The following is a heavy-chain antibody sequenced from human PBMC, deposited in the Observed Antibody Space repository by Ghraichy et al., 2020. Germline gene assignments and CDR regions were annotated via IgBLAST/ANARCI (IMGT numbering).Heavy chain of an antibody. CDR1: GGSFSGYY. D-gene: IGHD1-1*01. CDR2: INHSGST. J-gene: IGHJ6*02. V-gene: IGHV4-34*01. CDR3: ARGPKRRRLINWVDYYYYGMDV. Sequence: SQTLSLTCAVYGGSFSGYYWSWIRQPPGKGLEWIGEINHSGSTNYNPSLKSRVTISVDTSKNQFSLKLSSVTAADTAVYYCARGPKRRRLINWVDYYYYGMDVWGQGTTVTVSS.